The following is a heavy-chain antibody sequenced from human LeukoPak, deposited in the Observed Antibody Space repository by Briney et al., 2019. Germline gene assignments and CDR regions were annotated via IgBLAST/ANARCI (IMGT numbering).Heavy chain of an antibody. D-gene: IGHD1-14*01. CDR3: ARSQAPGDFDY. CDR2: IYFSGST. V-gene: IGHV4-59*11. CDR1: GGSISTHY. J-gene: IGHJ4*02. Sequence: SETLSLTCTVSGGSISTHYWSWIRQPPGKGLEWIGYIYFSGSTNYNPSLKSRVTISVDTSKNQFSLKLSSVTAADTAVYYCARSQAPGDFDYWGQGTLVTVSS.